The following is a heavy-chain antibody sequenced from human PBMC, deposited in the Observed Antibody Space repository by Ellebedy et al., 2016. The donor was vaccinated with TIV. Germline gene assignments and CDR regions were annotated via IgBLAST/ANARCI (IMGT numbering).Heavy chain of an antibody. Sequence: SETLSLXXAVSGGSFSVYYWTWIRQPPGKGLEWIGEINHSGRSNYNSSLKSRVTISVHTSKNQFSLKLTSVTAADTAVYYCTRGRGGSYSIPFDYWGQGTLVTVSS. D-gene: IGHD1-26*01. J-gene: IGHJ4*02. CDR3: TRGRGGSYSIPFDY. V-gene: IGHV4-34*01. CDR2: INHSGRS. CDR1: GGSFSVYY.